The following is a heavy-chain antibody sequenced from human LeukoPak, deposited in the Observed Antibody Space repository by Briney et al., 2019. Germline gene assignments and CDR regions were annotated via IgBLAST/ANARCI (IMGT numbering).Heavy chain of an antibody. V-gene: IGHV5-51*01. J-gene: IGHJ4*02. D-gene: IGHD6-19*01. CDR2: IYPGDSDT. Sequence: GESLKTSCKGSGYSFTSYWIGWVRQMPGKGLEWMGIIYPGDSDTRYSPSFQGQVTISADKSISTAYLQWSSLKASDTAMYYCARPKFYSSGWYELDYWGQGTLVTVSS. CDR1: GYSFTSYW. CDR3: ARPKFYSSGWYELDY.